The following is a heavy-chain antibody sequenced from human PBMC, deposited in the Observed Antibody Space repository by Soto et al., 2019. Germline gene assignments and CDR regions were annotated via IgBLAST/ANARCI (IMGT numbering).Heavy chain of an antibody. CDR1: GGSISSGGYY. CDR3: ARAPYSSSSPWFDP. CDR2: IYYSGST. J-gene: IGHJ5*02. D-gene: IGHD6-6*01. Sequence: PSETLSLTCTVSGGSISSGGYYWSWIRQHPGKGLEWIGYIYYSGSTYYNPSLKSRVTISVDTSKNQFSLKLSSVTAADTAVYYCARAPYSSSSPWFDPWGQGTLVPVSS. V-gene: IGHV4-31*03.